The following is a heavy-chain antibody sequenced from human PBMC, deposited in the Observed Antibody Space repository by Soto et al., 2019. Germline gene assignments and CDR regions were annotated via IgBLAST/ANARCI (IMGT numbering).Heavy chain of an antibody. Sequence: SQTLSLTCAISGDSVSSNTASWNWIRQSPSRCLEWLGRTYFRSKWYNDYAVSVKSRIIINPDTSNNQFSLQLNSVTPEDMAVYFCAKGDNLGPKTGYAFDPWGQGIMVTVSS. J-gene: IGHJ5*02. CDR3: AKGDNLGPKTGYAFDP. D-gene: IGHD5-12*01. V-gene: IGHV6-1*01. CDR2: TYFRSKWYN. CDR1: GDSVSSNTAS.